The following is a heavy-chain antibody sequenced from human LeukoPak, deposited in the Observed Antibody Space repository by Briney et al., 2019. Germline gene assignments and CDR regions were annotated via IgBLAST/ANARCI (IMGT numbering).Heavy chain of an antibody. CDR3: ARDQNDYNSRNRMRAFHV. J-gene: IGHJ3*01. D-gene: IGHD4-11*01. CDR1: GFSITNYI. V-gene: IGHV3-21*01. CDR2: ISSTSGYI. Sequence: PGGSLRLSCAASGFSITNYILHWVRQAPGKGLEWVSSISSTSGYIYYADSVKDRFTISRDNANNSLSLQLDSLRVEDTAIYYCARDQNDYNSRNRMRAFHVWGQGTMVTASS.